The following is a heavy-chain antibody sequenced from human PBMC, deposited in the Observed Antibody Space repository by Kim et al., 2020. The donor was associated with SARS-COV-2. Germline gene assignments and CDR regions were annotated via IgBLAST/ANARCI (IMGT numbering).Heavy chain of an antibody. CDR3: ARQGGSGWSSGYGMDV. D-gene: IGHD6-19*01. J-gene: IGHJ6*02. V-gene: IGHV3-74*01. CDR1: GFTFSGYW. Sequence: GGSLRLSCSASGFTFSGYWMHWVRQAPGEGLVWVSRINSDGSSTSYADSVKGRFTISRDNAKNTLYLQMNSLRAEDTAVYYCARQGGSGWSSGYGMDVWGQGTTVTVSS. CDR2: INSDGSST.